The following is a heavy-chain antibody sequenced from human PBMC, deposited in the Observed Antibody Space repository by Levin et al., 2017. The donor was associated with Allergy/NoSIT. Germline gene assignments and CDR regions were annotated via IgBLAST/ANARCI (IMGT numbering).Heavy chain of an antibody. Sequence: GESLKISCAASGFTFSSYSMNWVRQAPGKGLEWVSSISSSSSYIYYADSVKGRFTISRDNAKNSLYLQMNSLRAEDTAVYYCARDDSYYYGSGSYYNHLDYFDYWGQGTLVTVSS. J-gene: IGHJ4*02. V-gene: IGHV3-21*01. CDR1: GFTFSSYS. CDR2: ISSSSSYI. D-gene: IGHD3-10*01. CDR3: ARDDSYYYGSGSYYNHLDYFDY.